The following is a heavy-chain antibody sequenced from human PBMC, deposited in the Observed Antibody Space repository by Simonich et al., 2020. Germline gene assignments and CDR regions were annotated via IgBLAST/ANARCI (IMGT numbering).Heavy chain of an antibody. J-gene: IGHJ3*02. CDR1: GGSISSSSYY. CDR2: IYYSGGT. Sequence: QLQLQESGPGLVKPSETLSLTCTVSGGSISSSSYYWGWIRQPPGKGLEWIGGIYYSGGTYYNPSLKGRVTISVDTSKNQFSLKLSSVTAADTAVYYCARHAGFAFDIWGQGTMVTVSS. D-gene: IGHD6-13*01. V-gene: IGHV4-39*01. CDR3: ARHAGFAFDI.